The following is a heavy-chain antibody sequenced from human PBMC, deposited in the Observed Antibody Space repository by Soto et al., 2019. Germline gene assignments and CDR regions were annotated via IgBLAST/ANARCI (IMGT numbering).Heavy chain of an antibody. CDR2: ISGRGRDT. V-gene: IGHV3-23*01. J-gene: IGHJ1*01. CDR1: AFTFSSYA. CDR3: AQVPRYCSGGSCYAGYFQH. D-gene: IGHD2-15*01. Sequence: GGSLRLSCAASAFTFSSYAMSWVRQAPGKRLEWVSAISGRGRDTYYADSVKGRFTISRDNSKNTLSLQMNSLRAEDTAVYYYAQVPRYCSGGSCYAGYFQHWGQGTMVTVSS.